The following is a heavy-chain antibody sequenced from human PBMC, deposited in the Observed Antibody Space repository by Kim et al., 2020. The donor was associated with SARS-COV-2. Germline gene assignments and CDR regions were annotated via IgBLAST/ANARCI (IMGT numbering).Heavy chain of an antibody. J-gene: IGHJ4*02. V-gene: IGHV3-21*01. D-gene: IGHD1-26*01. CDR3: ARMTIVGTTTKFYFDF. Sequence: DSVKGRFTIARDNAKNSLSLQMNSLRAEDTAVYFCARMTIVGTTTKFYFDFWGQGALVTVSS.